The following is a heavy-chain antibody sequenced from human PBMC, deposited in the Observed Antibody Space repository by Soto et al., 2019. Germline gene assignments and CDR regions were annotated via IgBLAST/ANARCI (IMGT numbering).Heavy chain of an antibody. J-gene: IGHJ6*02. CDR1: GYTFTGYY. CDR2: INPNSGGT. Sequence: ASVKVSCKASGYTFTGYYMHWVRQAPGQGLEWMGWINPNSGGTNYAQRFQGWVTMTRDTSISTAYMELSRLRSDDTAVYYCARSDSVGATSLTPYYYYYGMDVWGQGTTVTAP. V-gene: IGHV1-2*04. CDR3: ARSDSVGATSLTPYYYYYGMDV. D-gene: IGHD1-26*01.